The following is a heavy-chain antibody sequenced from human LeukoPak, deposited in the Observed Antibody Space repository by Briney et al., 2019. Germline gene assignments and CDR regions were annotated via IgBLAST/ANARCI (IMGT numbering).Heavy chain of an antibody. J-gene: IGHJ4*02. CDR2: MNPNSGNT. V-gene: IGHV1-8*03. CDR3: ARGRLRSGYYVDY. CDR1: GYTFTSYD. D-gene: IGHD3-22*01. Sequence: GASVKVSCKASGYTFTSYDINWVRQATGQGLEWMGWMNPNSGNTGYAQKFQGRVTITRNTSISTAYMELSSLRSEDTAVYYRARGRLRSGYYVDYWGQGTLVTVSS.